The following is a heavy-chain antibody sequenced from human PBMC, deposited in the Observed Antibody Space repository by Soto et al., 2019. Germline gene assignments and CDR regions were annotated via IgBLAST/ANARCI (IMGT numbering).Heavy chain of an antibody. CDR3: ARRRGDGYNWFDP. J-gene: IGHJ5*02. CDR1: GGSISSSSYY. V-gene: IGHV4-39*01. Sequence: PSETLSLTCTVSGGSISSSSYYWGWISQPPGKGLEWIGTIYYSGSTYYNPSLKSRVTISVDTSKNQFSLKLSSVTAADTALYYCARRRGDGYNWFDPLGQGTLVTVSS. CDR2: IYYSGST. D-gene: IGHD3-10*01.